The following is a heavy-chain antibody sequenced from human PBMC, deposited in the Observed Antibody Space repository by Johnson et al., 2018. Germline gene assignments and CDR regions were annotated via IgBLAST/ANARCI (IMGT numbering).Heavy chain of an antibody. V-gene: IGHV6-1*01. CDR2: TYYRSKWYN. D-gene: IGHD1-26*01. Sequence: QVQLQQSGPGLVKPSQTLSLTCAISGDTVSSNSAAWNWIRQSPSRGLEWLGRTYYRSKWYNDYAVSMKSRITINPDTSKNQFSLEMNSVTPEDTAVYYCARDWGELLRPAPNDAFNIWGQGTMVTVSS. CDR3: ARDWGELLRPAPNDAFNI. J-gene: IGHJ3*02. CDR1: GDTVSSNSAA.